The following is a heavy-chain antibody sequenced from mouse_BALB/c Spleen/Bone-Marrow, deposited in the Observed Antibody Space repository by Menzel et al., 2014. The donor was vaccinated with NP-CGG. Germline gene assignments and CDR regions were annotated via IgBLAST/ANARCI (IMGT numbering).Heavy chain of an antibody. J-gene: IGHJ3*01. CDR1: GFSLTSYG. V-gene: IGHV2-9*02. CDR2: IWAGGST. Sequence: VKLEESGPGLVAPSQSLSITCTVSGFSLTSYGVHWVRQPPGKGLERLGVIWAGGSTNYNSALMSRLSISKDNSKSQVFLKMNSLQTDDTAMYYCARAQLGCFAYWGQGTLVTVSA. CDR3: ARAQLGCFAY. D-gene: IGHD4-1*02.